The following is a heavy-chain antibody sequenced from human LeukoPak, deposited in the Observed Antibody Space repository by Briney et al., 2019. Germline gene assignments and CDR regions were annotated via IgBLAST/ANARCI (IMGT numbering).Heavy chain of an antibody. CDR1: GYTFTSYD. D-gene: IGHD3-10*01. CDR2: MNPNSGNT. V-gene: IGHV1-8*01. Sequence: ASVKVSCKASGYTFTSYDINWVRQATGQGLEWMGWMNPNSGNTGYAQKFQGRVTMTRNTSISTAYMELSSLGSEDTAVYYCARGPYGSGSYRFDYWGQGTLATVSS. CDR3: ARGPYGSGSYRFDY. J-gene: IGHJ4*02.